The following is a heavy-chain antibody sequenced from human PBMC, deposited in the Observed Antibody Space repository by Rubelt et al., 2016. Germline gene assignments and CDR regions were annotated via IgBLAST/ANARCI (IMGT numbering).Heavy chain of an antibody. CDR1: GGSLSGYY. CDR3: ARDPTTYYDYVWGSYRPGSDLPWYGMDV. V-gene: IGHV4-34*01. J-gene: IGHJ6*02. D-gene: IGHD3-16*02. Sequence: QVQLQQWGAGLLKPSETLSLTCAVYGGSLSGYYWSWIRQPPGKGLEWIGSIYYSGSTYYNPSLKSRVTISVDTSKNQFSLKLSSVTAADTAVYYCARDPTTYYDYVWGSYRPGSDLPWYGMDVWGQGTTVTVSS. CDR2: IYYSGST.